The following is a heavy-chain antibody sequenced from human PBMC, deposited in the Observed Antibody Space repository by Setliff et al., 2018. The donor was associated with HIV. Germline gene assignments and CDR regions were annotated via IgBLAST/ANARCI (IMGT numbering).Heavy chain of an antibody. Sequence: GGSLRLSCAASGFTFSTSWMHWVRQAPGKGLVRVSRINSDGSSAIYADSVKGQFTISRDNAKNSLYLQMSSLRAEDTAVYYCARDPSAGANLYYYVDVWGKGTTVTVSS. V-gene: IGHV3-74*01. D-gene: IGHD1-26*01. CDR1: GFTFSTSW. J-gene: IGHJ6*03. CDR3: ARDPSAGANLYYYVDV. CDR2: INSDGSSA.